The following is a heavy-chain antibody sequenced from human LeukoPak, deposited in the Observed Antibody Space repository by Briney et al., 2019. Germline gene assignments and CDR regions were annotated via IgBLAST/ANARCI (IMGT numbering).Heavy chain of an antibody. V-gene: IGHV4-39*01. Sequence: SETLSLTCTVSGGSISSSSYYWGWIRQPPGKGLEWIGLIFYSSSTYYNPSINSRVTLGVDTSKKQFSLKVSSVTAADAAVYYCARQRRYCSSTRCYFGWFDLWGQGTLVTVSS. J-gene: IGHJ5*02. CDR3: ARQRRYCSSTRCYFGWFDL. CDR1: GGSISSSSYY. CDR2: IFYSSST. D-gene: IGHD2-2*01.